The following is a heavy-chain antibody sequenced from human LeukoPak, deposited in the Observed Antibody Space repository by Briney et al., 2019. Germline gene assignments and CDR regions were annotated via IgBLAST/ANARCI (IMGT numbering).Heavy chain of an antibody. CDR3: ARDRRRIKKGDGVVVVAAIFDY. Sequence: ASVKVSCKASGYTFTSYYMHWVRQAPGQGLEWMGIINPSGGRTSYAQKFQGRVTMTRDTSMSTVYMELSSLRSEDTAVYYCARDRRRIKKGDGVVVVAAIFDYWGQGTLVTVSS. D-gene: IGHD2-15*01. V-gene: IGHV1-46*01. CDR1: GYTFTSYY. J-gene: IGHJ4*02. CDR2: INPSGGRT.